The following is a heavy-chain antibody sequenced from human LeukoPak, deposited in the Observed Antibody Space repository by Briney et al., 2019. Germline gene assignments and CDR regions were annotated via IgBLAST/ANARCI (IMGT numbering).Heavy chain of an antibody. Sequence: SETLSLTCTVSGGSISSYYWSWIRQPAGKGLEWIGRIYSTGSSNYNPSLKSRVTMSVDTSKNQFSLRLRSVTAADTAMHYCARQIASAGTAGFDFWGQGALVTVSS. J-gene: IGHJ4*02. D-gene: IGHD6-13*01. CDR3: ARQIASAGTAGFDF. V-gene: IGHV4-4*07. CDR2: IYSTGSS. CDR1: GGSISSYY.